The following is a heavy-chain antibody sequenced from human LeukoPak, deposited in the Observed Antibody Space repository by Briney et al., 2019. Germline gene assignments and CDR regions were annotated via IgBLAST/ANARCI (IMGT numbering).Heavy chain of an antibody. J-gene: IGHJ4*02. CDR1: GFTLSTFW. CDR2: VNSDGSST. D-gene: IGHD3-22*01. CDR3: ARGETYDSGGYGKFDY. Sequence: QPGGSLRLSCVAPGFTLSTFWMQWVRQAPGKGLVWVSRVNSDGSSTSYADSVKGRFTISRDNAKNTLYLQMNSLRAEDTAVYYCARGETYDSGGYGKFDYWGQGTLVTVSS. V-gene: IGHV3-74*01.